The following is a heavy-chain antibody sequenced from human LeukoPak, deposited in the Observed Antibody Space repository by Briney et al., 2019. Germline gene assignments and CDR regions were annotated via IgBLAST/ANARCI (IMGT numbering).Heavy chain of an antibody. V-gene: IGHV3-30*01. D-gene: IGHD2-21*02. CDR2: ISYDGSYK. J-gene: IGHJ3*02. CDR1: GSTFSSYA. Sequence: GGSLRLSCAASGSTFSSYAMHWVRQAPGKGLEWVAVISYDGSYKYYADPVKGRFTVSRDNSKNTLYLQMNSLRSEDTAVYFCARDRAALSTVAAIPDTFDIWGQGTMVTASS. CDR3: ARDRAALSTVAAIPDTFDI.